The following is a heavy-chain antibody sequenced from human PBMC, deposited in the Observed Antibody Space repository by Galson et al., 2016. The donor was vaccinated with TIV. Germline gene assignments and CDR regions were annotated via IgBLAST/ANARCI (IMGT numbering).Heavy chain of an antibody. D-gene: IGHD3-22*01. Sequence: SVKVSCKASGGTLSRHTISWVRQAPGQGLEWMGRILPIVGITNYAQKLQGRVTIIADRFTSTVSMELSGLTSDDTAVYFCARDRPYKFYSSASTYYFGMDVWGQGTTVIVSS. CDR1: GGTLSRHT. V-gene: IGHV1-69*04. CDR3: ARDRPYKFYSSASTYYFGMDV. CDR2: ILPIVGIT. J-gene: IGHJ6*02.